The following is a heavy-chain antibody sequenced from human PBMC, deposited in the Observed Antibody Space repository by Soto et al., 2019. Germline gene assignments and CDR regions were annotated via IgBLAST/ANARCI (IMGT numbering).Heavy chain of an antibody. Sequence: ASVKVSCEASGYSFTGHYMHWVRQAPGQGLEWMGWIDPKSGGTNYAQKFQDRVTMTTDTSISTAYMDLSRLRSDDTAVYYCSRDYDKSGYDYFDPWGQGTLVTVSS. D-gene: IGHD3-22*01. V-gene: IGHV1-2*02. CDR2: IDPKSGGT. J-gene: IGHJ5*02. CDR1: GYSFTGHY. CDR3: SRDYDKSGYDYFDP.